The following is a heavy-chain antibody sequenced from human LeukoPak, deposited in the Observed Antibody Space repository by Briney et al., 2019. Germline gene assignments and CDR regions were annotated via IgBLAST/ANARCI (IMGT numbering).Heavy chain of an antibody. CDR3: ARGGYDFWSGYYRTYYYYYMDV. J-gene: IGHJ6*03. Sequence: SETLSLTCAVYGGSFSGYYWSWIRQPPGKGLEWIGEINHSGSTNCNPSLKSRVTISVDTSKNQFSLKLSSATAADTAVYYCARGGYDFWSGYYRTYYYYYMDVWGKGTTVTVSS. D-gene: IGHD3-3*01. CDR2: INHSGST. V-gene: IGHV4-34*01. CDR1: GGSFSGYY.